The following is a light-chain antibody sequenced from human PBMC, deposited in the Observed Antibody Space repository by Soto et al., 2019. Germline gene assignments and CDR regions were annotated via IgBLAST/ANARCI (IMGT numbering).Light chain of an antibody. CDR2: GNS. CDR3: QSSYSSLGGPSYV. V-gene: IGLV1-40*01. CDR1: SSNIGAGYD. Sequence: QAVVTQPPSVSGAPGQRVTISCTGSSSNIGAGYDVHWYQQLPGPAPKLPIHGNSNRPSGFPDRFSGSKSGTSASLAITGLYADDESDYYSQSSYSSLGGPSYVVGTGTKVTVL. J-gene: IGLJ1*01.